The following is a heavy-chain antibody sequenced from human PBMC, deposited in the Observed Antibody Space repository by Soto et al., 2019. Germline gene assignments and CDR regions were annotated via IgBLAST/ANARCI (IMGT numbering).Heavy chain of an antibody. D-gene: IGHD3-16*02. Sequence: PSETLSLTCTVSGDSITSNSYFWAWIRQPPGKGQEWIGHIYYSGSTNYNPSLKSRVTISVDTCKNQFSLKLSSVTAADTAVYYCARWAPTMITFGGVIPGLGHFDYWGQGTLVTVS. CDR2: IYYSGST. V-gene: IGHV4-61*05. J-gene: IGHJ4*02. CDR1: GDSITSNSYF. CDR3: ARWAPTMITFGGVIPGLGHFDY.